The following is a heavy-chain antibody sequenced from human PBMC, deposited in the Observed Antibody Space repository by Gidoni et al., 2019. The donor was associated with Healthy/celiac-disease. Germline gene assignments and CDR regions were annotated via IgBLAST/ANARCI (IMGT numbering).Heavy chain of an antibody. CDR2: ISSNGGST. CDR1: GFTFSSYA. J-gene: IGHJ5*02. CDR3: ARSFSAWEFVQHCSSTSCYGSNWFDP. D-gene: IGHD2-2*01. V-gene: IGHV3-64*01. Sequence: EVQLVESGGGLVQPGGSLRLSCAASGFTFSSYAMHWVRQAPGKGLEYVSAISSNGGSTYYANSVKGRFTISRDKSKNTLYLQMGSLRAEDMAVYYCARSFSAWEFVQHCSSTSCYGSNWFDPWGQGTLVTVSS.